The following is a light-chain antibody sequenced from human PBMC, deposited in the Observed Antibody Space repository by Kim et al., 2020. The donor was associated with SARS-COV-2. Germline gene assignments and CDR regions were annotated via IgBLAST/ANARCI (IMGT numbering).Light chain of an antibody. CDR1: QSIVVW. J-gene: IGKJ4*01. V-gene: IGKV1-5*03. CDR3: QQYSNYPLT. Sequence: DIQMTQSPSTLSASVGDRVNITCRASQSIVVWLAWYQQKPGKAPKLVIYKASSLESGVPSRFSGSGSGTEFTLTISCLHPDDLGTYFCQQYSNYPLTFGGGTKLEI. CDR2: KAS.